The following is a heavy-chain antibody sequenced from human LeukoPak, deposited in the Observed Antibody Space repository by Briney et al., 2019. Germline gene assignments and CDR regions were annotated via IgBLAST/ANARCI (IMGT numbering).Heavy chain of an antibody. CDR3: ASIPSSVWYYFDY. CDR2: INHSGST. Sequence: SETLSLTCAVYGGSFSGYYWSWVRQPPGKGLEWIGEINHSGSTNYNPSLKSRVTISVDTSKNQFSLKLSSVTAADTAVYYCASIPSSVWYYFDYWGQGTLVTVSS. D-gene: IGHD6-19*01. V-gene: IGHV4-34*01. CDR1: GGSFSGYY. J-gene: IGHJ4*02.